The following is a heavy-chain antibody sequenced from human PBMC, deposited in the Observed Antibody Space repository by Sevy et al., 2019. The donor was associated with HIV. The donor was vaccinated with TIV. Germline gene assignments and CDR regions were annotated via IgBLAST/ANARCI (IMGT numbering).Heavy chain of an antibody. CDR1: GGSFSGYY. J-gene: IGHJ6*03. CDR2: INQSGST. D-gene: IGHD1-26*01. Sequence: SETLSLTCAVYGGSFSGYYWSWIRQPPGKGLKWIGEINQSGSTNYNPSLKSRVTISVDTSKNQFSLKLSSVTAADTAVYYCARGLIVGATTYYYYYMDVWGKWTTVTVSS. CDR3: ARGLIVGATTYYYYYMDV. V-gene: IGHV4-34*01.